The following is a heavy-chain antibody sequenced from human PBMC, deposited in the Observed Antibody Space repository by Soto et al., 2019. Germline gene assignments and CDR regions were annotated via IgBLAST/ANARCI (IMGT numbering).Heavy chain of an antibody. CDR1: GGSFSGYY. CDR2: INHSGST. D-gene: IGHD1-26*01. CDR3: ARGLSAVGEGVMNNFDY. Sequence: QVQLQQWGAGLLKPSETLSLTCAVYGGSFSGYYWSWIRQPPGKGLEWIGDINHSGSTNYKPSLKRRVTISVETSKKQFSLKLSSGDGADTAVYYCARGLSAVGEGVMNNFDYWGQGTLVTVSS. V-gene: IGHV4-34*01. J-gene: IGHJ4*02.